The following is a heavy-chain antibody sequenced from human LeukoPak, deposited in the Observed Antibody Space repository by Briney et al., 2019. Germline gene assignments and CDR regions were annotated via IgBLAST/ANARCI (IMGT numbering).Heavy chain of an antibody. CDR1: GYTFTSYD. Sequence: ASVKVSCKASGYTFTSYDINWVRQATGQGLEWMGWMNPNSGNTGYAQKFQGRVTITRNTSISTAYMELSSLRSEDTAVYYCAREGYSIGTFYYYYYMDVWGKGTTVTVSS. J-gene: IGHJ6*03. V-gene: IGHV1-8*01. CDR2: MNPNSGNT. D-gene: IGHD6-25*01. CDR3: AREGYSIGTFYYYYYMDV.